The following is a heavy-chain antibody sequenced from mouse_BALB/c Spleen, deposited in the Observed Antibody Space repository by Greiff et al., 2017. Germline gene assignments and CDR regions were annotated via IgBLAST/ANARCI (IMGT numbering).Heavy chain of an antibody. J-gene: IGHJ2*01. D-gene: IGHD1-1*01. Sequence: VQLQESGAELAKPGASVKMSCKASGYTFTSYWMHWVKQRPGQGLEWIGYINPSTGYTEYNQKFKDKATLTADKSSSTAYMQLSSLTSEDSAVYYCARSYGFDYWGQGTTLTVSS. CDR3: ARSYGFDY. CDR2: INPSTGYT. V-gene: IGHV1-7*01. CDR1: GYTFTSYW.